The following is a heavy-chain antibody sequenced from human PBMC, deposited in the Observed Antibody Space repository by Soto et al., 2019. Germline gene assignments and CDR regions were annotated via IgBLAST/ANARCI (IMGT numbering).Heavy chain of an antibody. V-gene: IGHV1-3*01. Sequence: ASVKVSCKASGYTFTSYAMHWVRQAPGQRLEWMGWINAGNGNTKYSQKFQGRVTITRDTSASTAYMELSSLRSEDTAVYYCARIRPGFSSGWYYFDYWGQGTLVTVSS. D-gene: IGHD6-19*01. CDR2: INAGNGNT. CDR3: ARIRPGFSSGWYYFDY. CDR1: GYTFTSYA. J-gene: IGHJ4*02.